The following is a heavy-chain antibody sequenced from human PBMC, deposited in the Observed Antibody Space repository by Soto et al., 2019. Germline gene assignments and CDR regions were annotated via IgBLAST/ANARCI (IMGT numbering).Heavy chain of an antibody. J-gene: IGHJ5*02. CDR1: GGSISSGGYY. CDR2: IYYSGST. Sequence: SETLYLTCTVSGGSISSGGYYWSWIRQHPGKGLEWIGYIYYSGSTYYNTSLKSRVTISVDTSKNQFSLKQSTGTAADTAGDYCARCRPRSLFDHWGQGTLVSLSS. CDR3: ARCRPRSLFDH. V-gene: IGHV4-31*03.